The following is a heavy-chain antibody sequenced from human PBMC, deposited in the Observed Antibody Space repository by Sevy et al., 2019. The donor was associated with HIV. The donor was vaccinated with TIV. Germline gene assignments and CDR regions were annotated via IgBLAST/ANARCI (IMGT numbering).Heavy chain of an antibody. J-gene: IGHJ4*02. CDR2: ISAYNGNT. D-gene: IGHD4-17*01. CDR1: GYTFTSHG. Sequence: ASEKVSCKASGYTFTSHGISWVRQAPGQGLEWMAWISAYNGNTNYAQQPQGGVTMTTDTSTSTAYIELRSLRSDDTAGYYCARDQDDYGYYEEYFDYWGQGTLVTVSS. V-gene: IGHV1-18*01. CDR3: ARDQDDYGYYEEYFDY.